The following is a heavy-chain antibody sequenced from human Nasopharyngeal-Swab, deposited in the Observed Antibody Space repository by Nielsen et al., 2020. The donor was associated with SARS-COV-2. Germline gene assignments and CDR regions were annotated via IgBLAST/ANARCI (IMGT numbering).Heavy chain of an antibody. Sequence: SGTLSLTCTVSGGSLSSSNYYWGWIRQPPGKGLEWIGTVSYSGPTYYNPSLKSRVTMSVDTSKNHFSLRLTSVTAADTAVYYCGRLTKATVTRRLYFDYWGQGTLVTVSS. CDR3: GRLTKATVTRRLYFDY. CDR2: VSYSGPT. D-gene: IGHD4-11*01. J-gene: IGHJ4*02. CDR1: GGSLSSSNYY. V-gene: IGHV4-39*02.